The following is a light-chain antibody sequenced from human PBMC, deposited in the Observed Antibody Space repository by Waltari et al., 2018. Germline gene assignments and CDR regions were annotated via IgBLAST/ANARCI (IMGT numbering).Light chain of an antibody. CDR2: KAS. Sequence: DIQLTQSPSSLSASVGDRVTITCRASQAISSSLAWYQQKPGQAPKVLIYKASNLQTGVPSRFSGSGSGTELTLTISTLQPEDFAVYYCQQRNSYPLTFGGGTKVEIK. CDR3: QQRNSYPLT. J-gene: IGKJ4*01. V-gene: IGKV1-9*01. CDR1: QAISSS.